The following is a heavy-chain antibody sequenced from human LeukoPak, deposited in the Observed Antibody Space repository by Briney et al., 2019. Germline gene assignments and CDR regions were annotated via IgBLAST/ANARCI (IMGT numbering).Heavy chain of an antibody. CDR2: IYPGDSDGDSDT. CDR3: TRGAPALDS. J-gene: IGHJ4*02. V-gene: IGHV5-51*01. CDR1: GYRFTTYW. D-gene: IGHD2-2*01. Sequence: GESLKISCKGSGYRFTTYWIGWVRQMPGKGLEWMGIIYPGDSDGDSDTKYSPSFQGQVTISADKSISTIYLQWRSLKASDTAVYYCTRGAPALDSWGQGTLVTVSS.